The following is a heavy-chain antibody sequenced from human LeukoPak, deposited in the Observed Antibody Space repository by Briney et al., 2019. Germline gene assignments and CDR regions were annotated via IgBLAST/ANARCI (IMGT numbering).Heavy chain of an antibody. CDR2: ISGSTI. J-gene: IGHJ1*01. CDR1: GFTFSSYE. Sequence: GGSLRLSCAASGFTFSSYEMNWVRQAPGKGLEWVSYISGSTIYYADSVKGRFTISRDNAKNSLYLQMNSLRAEDTAVYYCARGRLRYCSSTSCYPTEYFQHWGQGTLVTVSS. CDR3: ARGRLRYCSSTSCYPTEYFQH. V-gene: IGHV3-48*03. D-gene: IGHD2-2*01.